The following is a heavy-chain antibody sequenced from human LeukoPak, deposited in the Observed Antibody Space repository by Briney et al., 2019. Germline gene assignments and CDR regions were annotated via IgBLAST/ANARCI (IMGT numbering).Heavy chain of an antibody. Sequence: PSETLSLTCSVYSGSFSGYYWSWIRQPPGKGLEWIGEINHSVGTNYNPSLKSRVTISVDTSKNQFSLKLSSVTAADTAVYYCARARYYYDSSGYYYSFDYWGQGTLVTVSS. CDR2: INHSVGT. CDR3: ARARYYYDSSGYYYSFDY. D-gene: IGHD3-22*01. CDR1: SGSFSGYY. J-gene: IGHJ4*02. V-gene: IGHV4-34*01.